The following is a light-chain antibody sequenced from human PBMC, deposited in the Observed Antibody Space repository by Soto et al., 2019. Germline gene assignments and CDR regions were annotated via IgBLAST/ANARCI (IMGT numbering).Light chain of an antibody. V-gene: IGKV3-20*01. CDR1: QSVNSGY. J-gene: IGKJ2*01. CDR3: QQYGGSMYT. Sequence: EIVLTQSPGTLSLSPGKRATVSCRASQSVNSGYFAWYQQRPGPAPRLLIYGASNSAAGIPDRFSGSWAGTDFTLTISRLDPEDFAMYYCQQYGGSMYTFGQGTNLEIK. CDR2: GAS.